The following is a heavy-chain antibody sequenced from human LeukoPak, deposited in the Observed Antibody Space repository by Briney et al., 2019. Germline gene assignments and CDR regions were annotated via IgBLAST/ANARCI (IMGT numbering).Heavy chain of an antibody. J-gene: IGHJ5*02. D-gene: IGHD2-2*01. V-gene: IGHV4-4*07. Sequence: SETLSLTCTVSGGSISNYYWSWIRQPAGKGLEWIGRVYTSGSTNYNPSLKSRVTISVDTSKNQFSLKLSSVTAADTAVYYCAREQVVPAANNWFDPWGQGTLVTVSS. CDR2: VYTSGST. CDR3: AREQVVPAANNWFDP. CDR1: GGSISNYY.